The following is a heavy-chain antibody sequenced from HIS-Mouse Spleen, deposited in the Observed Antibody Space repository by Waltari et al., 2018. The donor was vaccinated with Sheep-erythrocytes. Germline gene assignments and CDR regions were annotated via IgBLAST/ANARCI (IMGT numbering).Heavy chain of an antibody. D-gene: IGHD3-10*01. J-gene: IGHJ5*02. CDR3: ARALIITMVRGVTSNWFDP. Sequence: QVQLQESGPGLVKPSQTLSLTCTVSGGSISSGGYYWSWIRQHPGKGLEWIGYIYYCRVTYSNPSLKSRVTISVETSKNQFSLKLSSVTAADTAVYYCARALIITMVRGVTSNWFDPWGQGTLVTVSS. V-gene: IGHV4-31*03. CDR2: IYYCRVT. CDR1: GGSISSGGYY.